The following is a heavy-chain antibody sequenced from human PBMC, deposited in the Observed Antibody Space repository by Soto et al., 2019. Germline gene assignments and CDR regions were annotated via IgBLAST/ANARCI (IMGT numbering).Heavy chain of an antibody. V-gene: IGHV4-38-2*01. D-gene: IGHD2-21*01. CDR1: GGSIISNYW. CDR3: ARTDKVGYFPY. J-gene: IGHJ4*02. Sequence: SETLSLTCAVSGGSIISNYWWAWIRQSPGKGLVWVGSIYHSGTTFYNPSLESRVIISLDTSESRFALRLTSVTAADSAVYYCARTDKVGYFPYCGQGTLVTVSS. CDR2: IYHSGTT.